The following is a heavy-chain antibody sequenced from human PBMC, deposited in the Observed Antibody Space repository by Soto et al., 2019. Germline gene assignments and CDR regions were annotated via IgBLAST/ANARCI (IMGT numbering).Heavy chain of an antibody. CDR2: IYSGGST. CDR3: ARDLYFDY. V-gene: IGHV3-66*01. Sequence: GGSLRLSCAASGFTVTSHYMSWVRQAPGKGLEWVSVIYSGGSTYYAVSVKGGFTISRDNSKNTLYLQMNSLRAEDTAVYYCARDLYFDYWGQGTLVTVSS. CDR1: GFTVTSHY. J-gene: IGHJ4*02.